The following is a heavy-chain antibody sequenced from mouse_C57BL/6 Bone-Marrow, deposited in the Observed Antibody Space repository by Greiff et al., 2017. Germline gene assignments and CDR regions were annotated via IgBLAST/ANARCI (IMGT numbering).Heavy chain of an antibody. V-gene: IGHV1-63*01. CDR3: ARVDGYSYFDY. D-gene: IGHD2-3*01. CDR2: IYPGGGYT. J-gene: IGHJ2*01. CDR1: GYTFTNYW. Sequence: QVQLQQPGAELVKPGTSVKMSCKASGYTFTNYWIGWAKQRPGHGLEWIGDIYPGGGYTNYNEKFKGKATLTADKSSSTAYMQFSSLTSEDSAIYFCARVDGYSYFDYWGQGTALAVSS.